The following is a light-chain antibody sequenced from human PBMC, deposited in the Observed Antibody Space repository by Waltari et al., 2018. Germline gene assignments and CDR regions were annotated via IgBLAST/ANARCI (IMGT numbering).Light chain of an antibody. CDR1: GSNIGAGYD. CDR3: QSYDTSLSVV. CDR2: GST. Sequence: QSVLTQPPSVSGAPGPRVTISCPGRGSNIGAGYDVHWYHQVPRTAPKLLIYGSTSRPLGVPDRFFGSTSGTSASLTITGLQVEDEGDYYCQSYDTSLSVVFGGGTKLTVL. V-gene: IGLV1-40*01. J-gene: IGLJ3*02.